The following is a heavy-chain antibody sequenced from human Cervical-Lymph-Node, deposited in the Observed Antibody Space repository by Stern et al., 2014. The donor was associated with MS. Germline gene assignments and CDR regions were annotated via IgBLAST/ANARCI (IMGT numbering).Heavy chain of an antibody. D-gene: IGHD3-22*01. CDR3: AKDDYYYDSGGYLGWFDS. J-gene: IGHJ5*01. Sequence: VHLVESGGGLVQPGGSLRLSCAASGFTFSTSAMSWVRQAPGKGLEWVSAIGGSGDSTYYADSVKGRFTISRDNSKNTLYLQMNSLRAEDTAVYYCAKDDYYYDSGGYLGWFDSWGQGTLVTVSS. CDR2: IGGSGDST. V-gene: IGHV3-23*04. CDR1: GFTFSTSA.